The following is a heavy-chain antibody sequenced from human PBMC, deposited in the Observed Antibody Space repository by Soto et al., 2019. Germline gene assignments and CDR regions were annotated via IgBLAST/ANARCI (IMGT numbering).Heavy chain of an antibody. CDR3: ARGHGLVYFDY. CDR2: INHSGST. CDR1: GGSFSGYY. J-gene: IGHJ4*02. D-gene: IGHD3-9*01. V-gene: IGHV4-34*01. Sequence: PSETLSLTCAVYGGSFSGYYWSWIRQPPGKGLEWIGEINHSGSTNYNPSLKSRVTISVDTSKNQFSLKLSSVTAADTAVYYCARGHGLVYFDYWGQGTLVTVSS.